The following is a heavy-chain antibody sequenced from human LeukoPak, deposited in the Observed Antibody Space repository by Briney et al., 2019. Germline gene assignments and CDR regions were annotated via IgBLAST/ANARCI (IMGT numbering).Heavy chain of an antibody. V-gene: IGHV4-39*01. Sequence: SETLSLTCTVSGGSISSSSYYWGWIRQPPGKGLEWIGSIYYSGSTYYNPSLKSRVTISVDTSKNQFSLKLSSVTAADTAVYYCARQFSSSWYNLYYYYYYMDIWGKGTTVTVSS. CDR3: ARQFSSSWYNLYYYYYYMDI. D-gene: IGHD6-13*01. J-gene: IGHJ6*03. CDR1: GGSISSSSYY. CDR2: IYYSGST.